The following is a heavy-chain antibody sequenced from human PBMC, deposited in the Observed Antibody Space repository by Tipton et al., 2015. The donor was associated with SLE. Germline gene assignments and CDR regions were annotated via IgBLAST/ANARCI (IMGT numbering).Heavy chain of an antibody. V-gene: IGHV3-11*03. CDR3: VTPRLGMTVN. CDR1: GGSVSSGSYY. CDR2: ISSSSSYT. D-gene: IGHD2-15*01. Sequence: LSLTCTVSGGSVSSGSYYWSWIRQPPGKGLEWVSYISSSSSYTNYADSVKGRFTISRDNAKNTLYLQMNSLKTEDTAVYYCVTPRLGMTVNWGQGTLVTVSS. J-gene: IGHJ4*02.